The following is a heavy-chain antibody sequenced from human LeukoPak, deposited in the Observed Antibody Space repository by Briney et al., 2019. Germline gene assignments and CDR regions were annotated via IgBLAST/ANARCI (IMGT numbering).Heavy chain of an antibody. CDR3: AKLGRRVLRYFDRNCFDY. CDR1: GFTVSSNY. J-gene: IGHJ4*02. Sequence: GGSLRLSCAASGFTVSSNYMSWVRQAPVKGLEWVSVIYSGGSTYYADSVKGRFTMSRDNSKNTLYLQMNSLRAEDTAVYYCAKLGRRVLRYFDRNCFDYWGQGTLVTVSS. CDR2: IYSGGST. D-gene: IGHD3-9*01. V-gene: IGHV3-66*01.